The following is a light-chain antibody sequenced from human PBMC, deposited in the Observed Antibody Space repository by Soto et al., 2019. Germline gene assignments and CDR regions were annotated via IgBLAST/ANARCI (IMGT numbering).Light chain of an antibody. CDR1: SSNIGRNT. Sequence: QSVLSQPPSASGTPGQRVAISCSGSSSNIGRNTVNWYQQLPGTAPKLLIYNNNQRPSGVPDRFSGSKSGTSASLAIGGLQSEDEADYNCAAWDDSLTGLNVFGTGTKVTVL. J-gene: IGLJ1*01. CDR3: AAWDDSLTGLNV. CDR2: NNN. V-gene: IGLV1-44*01.